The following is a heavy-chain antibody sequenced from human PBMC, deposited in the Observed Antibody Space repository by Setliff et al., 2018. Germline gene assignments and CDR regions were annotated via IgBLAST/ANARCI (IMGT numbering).Heavy chain of an antibody. CDR3: ARDSPIRLGVIPS. Sequence: QPGGSLRLSCAASGFTFSGYYMQWVRQAPGKGLEWVSYINNRGDTIYYADSVRGRFTISRDNAKNSVYLQMNSLRVEDTAIYFCARDSPIRLGVIPSWGPGTLVTVSS. J-gene: IGHJ4*02. V-gene: IGHV3-48*03. CDR1: GFTFSGYY. D-gene: IGHD2-21*01. CDR2: INNRGDTI.